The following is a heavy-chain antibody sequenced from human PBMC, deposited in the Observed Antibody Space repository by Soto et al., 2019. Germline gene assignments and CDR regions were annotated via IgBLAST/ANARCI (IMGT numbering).Heavy chain of an antibody. CDR2: ISYDGSNK. Sequence: GGSLRLSCAASGFTFSSYAMHWVRQAPGKGLEWVAVISYDGSNKYYADSVKGRFTISRDNSKNRMYLQMNSLRAEDTAVYYCARDRFYDYVGGHSGFLDYCGQGTLDTVSA. CDR3: ARDRFYDYVGGHSGFLDY. J-gene: IGHJ4*02. V-gene: IGHV3-30-3*01. CDR1: GFTFSSYA. D-gene: IGHD3-16*01.